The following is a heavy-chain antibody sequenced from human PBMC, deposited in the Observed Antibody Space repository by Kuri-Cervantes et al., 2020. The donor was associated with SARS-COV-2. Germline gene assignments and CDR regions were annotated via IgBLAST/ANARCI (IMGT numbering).Heavy chain of an antibody. D-gene: IGHD2-2*01. CDR1: GFTFSSYS. J-gene: IGHJ3*02. V-gene: IGHV4-59*12. Sequence: ESLKISCAASGFTFSSYSMNWVRQPPGKGLEWIGYIYYSGSTYYNPSLKSRVTISVDTSKNQFSLKLSSVTAADTAVYYCAREYCSSTSCYGAFDIWGQGTMVTVSS. CDR3: AREYCSSTSCYGAFDI. CDR2: IYYSGST.